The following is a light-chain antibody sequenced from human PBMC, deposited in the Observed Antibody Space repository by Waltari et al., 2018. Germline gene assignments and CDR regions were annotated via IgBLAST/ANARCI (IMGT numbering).Light chain of an antibody. Sequence: IVMTQTPLSLPVTPGEPASIACRSSQSLLHSNGYTYLFWYLQKPGQSPQLLIYLGSNRASGVPDRFSGGGSGTDFTLKISRVEAEDVGVYYCMQDIDLPPTFG. CDR2: LGS. CDR3: MQDIDLPPT. CDR1: QSLLHSNGYTY. V-gene: IGKV2-28*01. J-gene: IGKJ1*01.